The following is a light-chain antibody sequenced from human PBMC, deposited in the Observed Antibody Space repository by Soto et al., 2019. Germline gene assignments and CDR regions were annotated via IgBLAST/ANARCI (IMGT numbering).Light chain of an antibody. CDR2: EVS. CDR3: SSYAGSNNLYV. Sequence: QSALTQPPSASGSPGQSVTISCTGTSSDVGGYNYVSWYQQHPGKAPKLIIYEVSKRPSGVPDRFSGSKSGNTASPTVSGLQAEDEADYYCSSYAGSNNLYVFGTGTKLTVL. V-gene: IGLV2-8*01. CDR1: SSDVGGYNY. J-gene: IGLJ1*01.